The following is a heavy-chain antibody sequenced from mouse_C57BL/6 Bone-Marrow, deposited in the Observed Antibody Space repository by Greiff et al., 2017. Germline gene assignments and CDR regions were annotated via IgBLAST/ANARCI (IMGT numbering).Heavy chain of an antibody. CDR1: GYTFTSYW. V-gene: IGHV1-5*01. J-gene: IGHJ2*01. CDR2: IYPGKSDT. D-gene: IGHD1-1*01. CDR3: TGITSVIGGNYFDY. Sequence: EVQLVESGTVLVRPGASVKMSCKTSGYTFTSYWMHWVKQRPGQGLDWIGAIYPGKSDTSYNQKFKGKAKLTAVTSANTAYMELSSLTNEDSAVYYCTGITSVIGGNYFDYWGQGTTLTVSS.